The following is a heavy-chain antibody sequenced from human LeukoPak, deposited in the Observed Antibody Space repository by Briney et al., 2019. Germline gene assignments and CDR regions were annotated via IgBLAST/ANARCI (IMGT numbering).Heavy chain of an antibody. CDR3: AREGFDSSGWYGGPFDY. Sequence: GGSLRLSCAASGFTFSSYAMHWVRQAPGKGLEWVAVISYDGSNKYYADSVKGRFTISRDNSKNTLYLQMNSLRADDTAVYYCAREGFDSSGWYGGPFDYWGQGTLVTVSS. J-gene: IGHJ4*02. D-gene: IGHD6-19*01. V-gene: IGHV3-30-3*01. CDR1: GFTFSSYA. CDR2: ISYDGSNK.